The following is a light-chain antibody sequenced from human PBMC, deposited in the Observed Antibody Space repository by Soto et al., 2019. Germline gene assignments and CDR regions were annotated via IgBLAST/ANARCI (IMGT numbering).Light chain of an antibody. J-gene: IGKJ5*01. V-gene: IGKV1-33*01. CDR1: QDISNF. CDR2: DAS. Sequence: DIQMTQSPSSLSASVGDRVTISCQASQDISNFLSWYQQKAGKAPKLLIYDASNLETGVPSRFRGSGSGTDFTFTISSLQPEDIATYYCQQYDNLPITFGQGTRLEIK. CDR3: QQYDNLPIT.